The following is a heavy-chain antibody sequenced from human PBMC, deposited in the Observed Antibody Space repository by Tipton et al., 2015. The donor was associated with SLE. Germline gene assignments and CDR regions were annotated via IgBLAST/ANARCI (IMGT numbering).Heavy chain of an antibody. Sequence: TLSLTCTVSGGSISSHYWSWIRQPPGKGLEWIGYIYYSWSTNYNPSLKSRVTISVDTSKNQFSLKLSSVTAADTAVYYCARGYCSGGSCLPFDYWGQGTLVTVSS. V-gene: IGHV4-59*11. CDR3: ARGYCSGGSCLPFDY. CDR2: IYYSWST. D-gene: IGHD2-15*01. CDR1: GGSISSHY. J-gene: IGHJ4*02.